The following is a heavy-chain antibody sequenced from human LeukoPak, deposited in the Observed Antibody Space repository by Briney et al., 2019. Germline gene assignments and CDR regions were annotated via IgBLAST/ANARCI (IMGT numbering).Heavy chain of an antibody. J-gene: IGHJ1*01. CDR3: ASSIVYCSSTSCYFN. Sequence: ASVKVSFKASGYTFTGYFMHWVRQAPGQGLEWMGWINPNSGGTNYAQKFQGRVTMTRDTSISTAYMELSRLRSDDTAVYYCASSIVYCSSTSCYFNWGPGTLVTVSS. D-gene: IGHD2-2*01. CDR2: INPNSGGT. CDR1: GYTFTGYF. V-gene: IGHV1-2*02.